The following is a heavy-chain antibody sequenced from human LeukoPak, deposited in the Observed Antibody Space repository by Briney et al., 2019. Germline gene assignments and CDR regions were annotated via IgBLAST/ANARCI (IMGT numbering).Heavy chain of an antibody. CDR1: GFTFSTFA. CDR2: IFPSGGEI. J-gene: IGHJ4*02. V-gene: IGHV3-23*01. Sequence: GGSLRLSCVASGFTFSTFAMIWVRQPPGKGVEGVSSIFPSGGEIHYADPVRGRFTISRDNSKSSLSLQMNSLRAEDTATYYCATYRQVLLPFESWGQGTLVTVSS. CDR3: ATYRQVLLPFES. D-gene: IGHD5-18*01.